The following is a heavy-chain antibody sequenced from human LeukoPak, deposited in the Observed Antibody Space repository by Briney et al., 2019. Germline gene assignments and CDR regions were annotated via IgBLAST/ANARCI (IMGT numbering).Heavy chain of an antibody. V-gene: IGHV3-9*01. J-gene: IGHJ4*02. Sequence: GGSLRLSCAASGFTFDDYAMHWVRRAPGKGLEWVSGISWNSGSIGYADSVKGRFTISRDNAKNSLYLQMNSLRAEDTALYYCAKDMPRVTVGITGTTFDYWGQGTLVTVSS. CDR3: AKDMPRVTVGITGTTFDY. D-gene: IGHD1-20*01. CDR2: ISWNSGSI. CDR1: GFTFDDYA.